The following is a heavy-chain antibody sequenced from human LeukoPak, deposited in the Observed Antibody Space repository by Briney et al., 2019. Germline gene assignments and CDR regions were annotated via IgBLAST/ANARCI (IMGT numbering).Heavy chain of an antibody. Sequence: PSETLSLTCTVSGGSISSYYWSWIRQPAGKGLEWIGRIYTSGSTNYNPSLKSRVTMSVDTSKNQFSLKLSSVTAADTAVYYCARVSSGWTISGYYYGMDVWGQGTTVTASS. V-gene: IGHV4-4*07. CDR2: IYTSGST. J-gene: IGHJ6*02. CDR3: ARVSSGWTISGYYYGMDV. CDR1: GGSISSYY. D-gene: IGHD6-19*01.